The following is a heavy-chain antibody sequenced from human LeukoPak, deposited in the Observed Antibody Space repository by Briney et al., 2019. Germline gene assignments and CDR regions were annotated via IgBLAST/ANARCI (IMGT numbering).Heavy chain of an antibody. V-gene: IGHV3-7*03. CDR2: IKQDGSEK. J-gene: IGHJ5*02. Sequence: GGSLRLSCAASGFTFSTYWMSWVRQAPGRGLEWVANIKQDGSEKHYVDSVKGRFTFSRDNAKNSLYLQMNSLRAEDTAVYYCARESSDYDLGWFDPWGQGTLVTVSS. CDR3: ARESSDYDLGWFDP. CDR1: GFTFSTYW. D-gene: IGHD5-12*01.